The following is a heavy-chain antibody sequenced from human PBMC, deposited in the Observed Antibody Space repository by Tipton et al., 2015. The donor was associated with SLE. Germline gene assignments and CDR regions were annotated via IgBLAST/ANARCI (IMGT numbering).Heavy chain of an antibody. D-gene: IGHD5-18*01. J-gene: IGHJ4*02. Sequence: SLRLSCAVSGFTFTDYAMSWVRQAPGKGLEWVSAATDGGSGTAYADSVKGRFTISRDTSDNMLYLQMNSLSAEDTAVYYCAKVPQRGYSYGDYFDSWGQGTLVTVSS. CDR3: AKVPQRGYSYGDYFDS. V-gene: IGHV3-23*01. CDR1: GFTFTDYA. CDR2: ATDGGSGT.